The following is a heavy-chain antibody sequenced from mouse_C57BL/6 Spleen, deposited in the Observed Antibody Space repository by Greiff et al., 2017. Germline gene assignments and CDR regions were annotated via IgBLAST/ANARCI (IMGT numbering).Heavy chain of an antibody. CDR1: GFSLTSYG. J-gene: IGHJ4*01. CDR2: IWRGGST. Sequence: QLQQSRPGLVQPSQSLSITCTVSGFSLTSYGVHWVRQSPGKGLEWLGVIWRGGSTDYNAAFMSRLSITKDNSKSQVFFKMNSLQADDTAIYYCAKTLRGYYAMDYWGQGTSVTVSS. CDR3: AKTLRGYYAMDY. V-gene: IGHV2-5*01.